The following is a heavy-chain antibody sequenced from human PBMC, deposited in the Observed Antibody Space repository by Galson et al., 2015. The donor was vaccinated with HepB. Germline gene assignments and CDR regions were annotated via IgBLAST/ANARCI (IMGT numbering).Heavy chain of an antibody. D-gene: IGHD5-18*01. Sequence: SVKVSCKASGYTFTSYGISWVRQAPGQGLEWMGWISAYNGNTNYARKLQGRVTMTTDTSTSTAYMELRSLRSDDTAVYYCARARGPGVMVTFDYWGQGTLVTVSS. CDR1: GYTFTSYG. V-gene: IGHV1-18*01. CDR2: ISAYNGNT. J-gene: IGHJ4*02. CDR3: ARARGPGVMVTFDY.